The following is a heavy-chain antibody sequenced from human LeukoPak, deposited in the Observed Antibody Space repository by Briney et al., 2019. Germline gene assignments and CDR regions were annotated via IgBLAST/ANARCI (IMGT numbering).Heavy chain of an antibody. J-gene: IGHJ4*02. CDR3: ARGGEYYFDY. CDR1: GFTFSSYA. Sequence: GGSLRLSCAASGFTFSSYAMSWVRQAPGKGLEWVSTMSGSGGSTYYADSVKGRFTISRDNSKNTLYLQMNSLRAEDTAVYYCARGGEYYFDYWGQGTLVTVSS. CDR2: MSGSGGST. D-gene: IGHD3-10*01. V-gene: IGHV3-23*01.